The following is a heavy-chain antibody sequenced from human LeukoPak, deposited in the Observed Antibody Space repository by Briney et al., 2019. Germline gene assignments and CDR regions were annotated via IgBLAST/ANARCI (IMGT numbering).Heavy chain of an antibody. CDR1: GGSITSGPDY. CDR3: ASFVGVTSTSGAFDI. CDR2: IYTSGGT. Sequence: PSETPSLTCTVSGGSITSGPDYWSWIQQPAGKGLEWIGRIYTSGGTNYNPSLKSRVTISVDTSNNQFSLKLRSVTAADTAVYYCASFVGVTSTSGAFDIWGQGTMVTVSS. D-gene: IGHD2-21*02. J-gene: IGHJ3*02. V-gene: IGHV4-61*02.